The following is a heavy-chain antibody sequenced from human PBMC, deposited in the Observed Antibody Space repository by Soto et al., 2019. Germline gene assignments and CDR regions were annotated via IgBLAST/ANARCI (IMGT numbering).Heavy chain of an antibody. CDR3: ARQVITMVRGVIGWFDP. Sequence: LSLTCAVSGGSISSGGYSWSWIRQPPGKGLEWIGYIYHSGSTYYNPSLKSRVTISVDRSKNQFSLKLSSVTAADTAVYYCARQVITMVRGVIGWFDPWGQGTLVTVSS. V-gene: IGHV4-30-2*01. CDR2: IYHSGST. J-gene: IGHJ5*02. D-gene: IGHD3-10*01. CDR1: GGSISSGGYS.